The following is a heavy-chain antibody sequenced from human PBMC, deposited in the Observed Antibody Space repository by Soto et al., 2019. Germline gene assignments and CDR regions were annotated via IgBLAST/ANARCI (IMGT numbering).Heavy chain of an antibody. V-gene: IGHV4-30-4*01. J-gene: IGHJ5*02. Sequence: QVQLQESGPGLVKPSQTLSLTCTVSGGSISSGDYYWSWIRQPPGKGLEWIGYIYYSGSTYYNPSLKSRVTISVDTSKNQFSLKLSSVTAADTAVYYCAGILYYYDSSGYYNWFDPWGQGTLVIVSS. CDR3: AGILYYYDSSGYYNWFDP. CDR2: IYYSGST. CDR1: GGSISSGDYY. D-gene: IGHD3-22*01.